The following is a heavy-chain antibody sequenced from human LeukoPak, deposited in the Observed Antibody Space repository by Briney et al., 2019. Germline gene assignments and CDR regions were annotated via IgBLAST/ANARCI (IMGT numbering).Heavy chain of an antibody. CDR2: INAGNGNT. V-gene: IGHV1-3*01. CDR1: GHTLTRYT. J-gene: IGHJ4*02. Sequence: ASVKVSCKASGHTLTRYTMHWARQAPGQRLEWIGWINAGNGNTEYSQKFQGRVTITRDTSASTAYMELSSLRSEDTAVYYCARSKGYQLLYDYWGQGTLVTVSS. CDR3: ARSKGYQLLYDY. D-gene: IGHD2-2*02.